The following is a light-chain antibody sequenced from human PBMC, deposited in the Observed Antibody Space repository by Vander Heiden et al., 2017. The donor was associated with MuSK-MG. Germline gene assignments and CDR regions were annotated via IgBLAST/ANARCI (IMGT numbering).Light chain of an antibody. CDR2: DAS. CDR1: QSVSSY. CDR3: QQRSNWYT. Sequence: EIVLTQSPATLSLSPGERATLSCRASQSVSSYLAWYQQKPGQAPRRLIYDASNRANGIPAGFRGSGSGTDFTLTISSLEPEDFAVYYWQQRSNWYTFGQGTKLXIK. V-gene: IGKV3-11*01. J-gene: IGKJ2*01.